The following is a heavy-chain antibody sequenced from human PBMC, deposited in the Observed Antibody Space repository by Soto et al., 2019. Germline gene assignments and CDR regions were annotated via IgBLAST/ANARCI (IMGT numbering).Heavy chain of an antibody. J-gene: IGHJ4*02. Sequence: SETLSLTCAVSGGSISSGGYSWSWIRQPPGKGLEWIGYMYHSGSTNYNPSLKSRVTISVDTSKNQFSLNLSSVTAADTAVYYCASHLYYYDSSGYSLTKGYYFDYWGQGTLVTVSS. CDR1: GGSISSGGYS. D-gene: IGHD3-22*01. V-gene: IGHV4-30-2*01. CDR2: MYHSGST. CDR3: ASHLYYYDSSGYSLTKGYYFDY.